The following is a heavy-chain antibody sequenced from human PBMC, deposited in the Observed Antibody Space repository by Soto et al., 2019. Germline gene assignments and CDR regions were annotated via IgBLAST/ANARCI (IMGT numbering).Heavy chain of an antibody. CDR2: ISYTGRT. J-gene: IGHJ6*02. CDR3: AREWGLLPYYVMNV. CDR1: GDSVTSGSYY. Sequence: PSETLSLTCIVSGDSVTSGSYYWTWLRQPPGKGLEWIGYISYTGRTKYNPSLRGRVTISVDTSKNDFSLNLSSVTAADTAVYFCAREWGLLPYYVMNVWGHGTAVTVSS. V-gene: IGHV4-61*03. D-gene: IGHD7-27*01.